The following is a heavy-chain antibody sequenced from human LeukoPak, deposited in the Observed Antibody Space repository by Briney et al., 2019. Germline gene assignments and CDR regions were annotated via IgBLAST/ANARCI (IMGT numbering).Heavy chain of an antibody. V-gene: IGHV3-43D*04. CDR2: DSWNSRST. Sequence: PGGSLRLSCAASGFTFDDYAMHWVRQTPGKGLEWVSLDSWNSRSTSYADSVKGRFTISRDNSKNSLYLQMNSLRPEDTALYYCAKDTVSSGYSYYAMDVWGKGTTVTVSS. CDR1: GFTFDDYA. J-gene: IGHJ6*04. CDR3: AKDTVSSGYSYYAMDV. D-gene: IGHD5-18*01.